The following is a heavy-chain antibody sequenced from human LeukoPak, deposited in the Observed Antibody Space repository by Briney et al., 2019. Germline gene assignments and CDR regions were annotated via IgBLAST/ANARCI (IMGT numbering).Heavy chain of an antibody. J-gene: IGHJ4*02. CDR3: ARSGYGDFDF. CDR1: GFTLSDYS. D-gene: IGHD2-15*01. CDR2: MRPNGHTT. Sequence: GGSLRLSCAASGFTLSDYSMSWIRQAPGKGLEWISYMRPNGHTTYYADSLKGRISVSWDNARNSLYLQLSSLTAADTAFYYCARSGYGDFDFWGQGALVTVSS. V-gene: IGHV3-11*01.